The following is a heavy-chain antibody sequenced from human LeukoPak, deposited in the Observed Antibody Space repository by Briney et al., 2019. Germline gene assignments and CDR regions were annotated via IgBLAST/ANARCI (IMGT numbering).Heavy chain of an antibody. CDR1: GFTFSSYA. D-gene: IGHD6-6*01. CDR3: AKDLYVTSSIAGSGDAFDI. Sequence: GGSLRLSCAASGFTFSSYAMSWVRQAPGKGLEWVSAISGSGGSTYYADSVKGRFTISRDNSTNTLYLQMNSLRAEDTALYYCAKDLYVTSSIAGSGDAFDIWGQGTLLTVSS. V-gene: IGHV3-23*01. CDR2: ISGSGGST. J-gene: IGHJ3*02.